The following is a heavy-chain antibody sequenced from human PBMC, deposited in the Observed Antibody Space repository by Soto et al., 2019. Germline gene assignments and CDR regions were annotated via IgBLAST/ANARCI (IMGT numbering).Heavy chain of an antibody. J-gene: IGHJ5*02. CDR2: INHSGST. Sequence: SETLSLTCAVYGGSFSGYYWSWIRQPPGKGLEWIGEINHSGSTNYNPSLKSRVTISVDTSKNQFSLKLSSVTAADTAVYYCARGGPYYYDSSRNWFDPWVQGTLVTVSS. V-gene: IGHV4-34*01. D-gene: IGHD3-22*01. CDR3: ARGGPYYYDSSRNWFDP. CDR1: GGSFSGYY.